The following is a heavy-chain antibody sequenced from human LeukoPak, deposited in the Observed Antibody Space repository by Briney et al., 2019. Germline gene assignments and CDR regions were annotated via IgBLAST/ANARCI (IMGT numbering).Heavy chain of an antibody. CDR1: GGSISSSNW. CDR3: ARSSIVVIDATGYFDY. CDR2: IYHSGST. Sequence: PSETLSLTCAVSGGSISSSNWWSWVRQPPGKGLEWIGEIYHSGSTNYNPSLKSRVTISVDMSKNQFSLRLSSVTAADAAVYYCARSSIVVIDATGYFDYWGQGILVTVSS. J-gene: IGHJ4*02. D-gene: IGHD3-22*01. V-gene: IGHV4-4*02.